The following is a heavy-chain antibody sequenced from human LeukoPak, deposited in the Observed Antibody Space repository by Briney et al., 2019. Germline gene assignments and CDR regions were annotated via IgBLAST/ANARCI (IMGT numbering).Heavy chain of an antibody. CDR3: ATARGSGSYFPF. CDR1: GYTFTSYD. V-gene: IGHV1-8*01. CDR2: MNPNSGNT. J-gene: IGHJ4*02. Sequence: ASVKVSCKASGYTFTSYDINWVRQATGQGLEWMGWMNPNSGNTGYAQKFQGRVTMTRNTSISTAYMELSSLRSEDTAVYYCATARGSGSYFPFWGQGTLVTVSS. D-gene: IGHD1-26*01.